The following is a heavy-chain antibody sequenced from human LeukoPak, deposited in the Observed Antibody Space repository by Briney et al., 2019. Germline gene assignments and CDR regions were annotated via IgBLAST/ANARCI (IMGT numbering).Heavy chain of an antibody. J-gene: IGHJ6*02. V-gene: IGHV3-30*18. CDR3: AKEPYYGSGSYYYYYYGMDV. Sequence: GKSLRLSCVASGLTLRSDGLHWVRQAPGKGLEWVAVISYDGSNKYYADSVKGRFTISRDNSKNTLYLQMNSLRAEDTAVYYCAKEPYYGSGSYYYYYYGMDVWGQGTTVTVSS. CDR2: ISYDGSNK. CDR1: GLTLRSDG. D-gene: IGHD3-10*01.